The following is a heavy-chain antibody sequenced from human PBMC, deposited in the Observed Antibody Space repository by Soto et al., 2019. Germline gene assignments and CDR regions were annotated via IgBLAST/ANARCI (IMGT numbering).Heavy chain of an antibody. CDR2: IKSKTDGGTT. J-gene: IGHJ4*02. Sequence: EVQLVESGGGLVQPGGSLRLSCAASGFTFSNAWMNWVRQAPGKGLEWVGRIKSKTDGGTTDYAAPVKGRFTISRDDSKNTLYLQMNSLKTEDTAVYYCTTRDTRSGYYRQTRYYFDYWGQGTLVTVSS. D-gene: IGHD3-22*01. V-gene: IGHV3-15*07. CDR3: TTRDTRSGYYRQTRYYFDY. CDR1: GFTFSNAW.